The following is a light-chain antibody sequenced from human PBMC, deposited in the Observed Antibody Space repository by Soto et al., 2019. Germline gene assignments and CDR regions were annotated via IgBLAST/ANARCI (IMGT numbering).Light chain of an antibody. Sequence: EIVMTHSPATLSVSPGERATLSCRASQSVTGRLAWYQQKRGQAPRLLIYAASTRATGIPARFSGSGSGTYLALTISSLLAEDFAVYYCPQYGSAHFTVGPGTKVDIK. CDR2: AAS. J-gene: IGKJ3*01. V-gene: IGKV3-15*01. CDR1: QSVTGR. CDR3: PQYGSAHFT.